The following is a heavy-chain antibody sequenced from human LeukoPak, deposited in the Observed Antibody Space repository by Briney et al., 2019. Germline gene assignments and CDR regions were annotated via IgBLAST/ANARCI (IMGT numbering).Heavy chain of an antibody. D-gene: IGHD2-21*02. CDR2: IYYSGTT. Sequence: SETLSLTCTVSVGSISSSSYHWGWIRQPPGKGLEWIASIYYSGTTYYNPSLKSRVTISVDTSKNQFSLKLNSVTAADTAVYYCATYCGGDCFTSFGYFQHWGQGTLVTVSS. CDR3: ATYCGGDCFTSFGYFQH. J-gene: IGHJ1*01. V-gene: IGHV4-39*07. CDR1: VGSISSSSYH.